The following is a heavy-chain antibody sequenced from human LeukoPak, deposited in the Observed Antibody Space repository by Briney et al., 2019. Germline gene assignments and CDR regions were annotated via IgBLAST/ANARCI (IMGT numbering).Heavy chain of an antibody. CDR2: ISGSGGST. CDR3: AKDTPVSGTSRKFDY. CDR1: GFTFSSHA. D-gene: IGHD6-19*01. Sequence: GGSLRLSCAASGFTFSSHAMSWVRQAPGKGLEWVSAISGSGGSTYYAESVKGRFTISRDNSKNTLPLQMNSLRAEDTAVYYCAKDTPVSGTSRKFDYWGQGTLVTVSS. V-gene: IGHV3-23*01. J-gene: IGHJ4*02.